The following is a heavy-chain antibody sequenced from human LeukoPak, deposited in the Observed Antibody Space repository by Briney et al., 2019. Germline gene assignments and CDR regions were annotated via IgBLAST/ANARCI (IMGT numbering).Heavy chain of an antibody. V-gene: IGHV1-18*01. D-gene: IGHD1-26*01. CDR2: ISAYNGNT. J-gene: IGHJ4*02. CDR3: ARDRVGATTGAFDY. Sequence: ASVKVSCKASGYTFTSYVISWVRQVPGQGLEWMGWISAYNGNTNYAQKLQGRVTMTTDTSTSTAYMELRSLRSDDTAVYYCARDRVGATTGAFDYWGQGTLVTVSS. CDR1: GYTFTSYV.